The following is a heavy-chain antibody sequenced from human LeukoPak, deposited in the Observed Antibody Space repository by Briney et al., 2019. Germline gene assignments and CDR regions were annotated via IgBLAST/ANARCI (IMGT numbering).Heavy chain of an antibody. CDR3: ATPREMATIYDAFDI. CDR1: GGSISSSRYY. V-gene: IGHV4-39*01. J-gene: IGHJ3*02. Sequence: SETLSLTCTVSGGSISSSRYYWGWIRQPPGKGLEWIATIYYNGDTYYISSLKSRLTISVDTSKNQFSLKLSSVTAADTAVYYCATPREMATIYDAFDIWGQGTMVTVSS. D-gene: IGHD5-24*01. CDR2: IYYNGDT.